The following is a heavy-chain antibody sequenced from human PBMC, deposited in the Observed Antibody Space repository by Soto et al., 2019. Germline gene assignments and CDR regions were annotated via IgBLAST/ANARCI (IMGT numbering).Heavy chain of an antibody. D-gene: IGHD3-10*01. CDR2: ISGSGGST. V-gene: IGHV3-23*01. J-gene: IGHJ4*02. CDR1: GFTFISYA. Sequence: WGSVSLSCASSGFTFISYAMSWVRQAPGKGLEWVSAISGSGGSTYYADSVKGRFTISRDNSKNTLYLQMSSLRSEDTAVYYCARDFSGPMDYWGRGTLVTVSS. CDR3: ARDFSGPMDY.